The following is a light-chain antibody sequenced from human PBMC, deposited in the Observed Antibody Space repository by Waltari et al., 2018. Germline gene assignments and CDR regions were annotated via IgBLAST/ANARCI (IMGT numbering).Light chain of an antibody. J-gene: IGKJ4*01. V-gene: IGKV4-1*01. CDR2: WAS. Sequence: DIAMNHSPDSLAESLCARATINCKSSQSVLNSSNNKNYLAWYQQKPGQPPKMFIYWASIRESGVPDRFSGSGSGTDFTLTISNLQAEDVAIYFCQQYYSPPLTFGGGSKVEI. CDR1: QSVLNSSNNKNY. CDR3: QQYYSPPLT.